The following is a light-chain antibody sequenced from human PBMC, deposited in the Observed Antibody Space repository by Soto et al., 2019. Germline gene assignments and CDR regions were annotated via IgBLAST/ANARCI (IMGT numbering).Light chain of an antibody. CDR2: GAS. Sequence: EIVLTQSPGTLSVSPGERATLSCRASQSISSRYLVWYQHKPGQAPRLLIYGASNRATGIPDRFSGSGSGTDFTLIISRLEPEDFAVNYCQQYGSSPWTFGQGTKVEIK. CDR1: QSISSRY. CDR3: QQYGSSPWT. J-gene: IGKJ1*01. V-gene: IGKV3-20*01.